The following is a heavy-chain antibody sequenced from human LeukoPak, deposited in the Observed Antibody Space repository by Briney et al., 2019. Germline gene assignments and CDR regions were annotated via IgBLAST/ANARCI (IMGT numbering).Heavy chain of an antibody. CDR3: ARHAMRXXLAXAFDI. D-gene: IGHD2-2*01. Sequence: GESLKISCRGSGYKFSNHWIGWVRQMPGKGLEWMGIIXXXDSDNSDTRHSPSFLGQVTISLNKSISTTYLQWNSLKASDTAIXXXARHAMRXXLAXAFDIWGQGTMVTVSS. CDR1: GYKFSNHW. V-gene: IGHV5-51*06. J-gene: IGHJ3*02. CDR2: IXXXDSDNSDT.